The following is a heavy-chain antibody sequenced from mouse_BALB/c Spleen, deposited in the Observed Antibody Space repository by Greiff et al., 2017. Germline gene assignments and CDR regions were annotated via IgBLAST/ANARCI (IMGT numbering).Heavy chain of an antibody. V-gene: IGHV5-17*02. CDR2: ISSGSSTI. Sequence: EVKVVESGGGLVQPGGSRKLSCAASGFTFSSFGMHWVRQAPEKGLEWVAYISSGSSTIYYADTVKGRFTISRDNPKNTLFLQMTSLRSEDTAMYYCARSQTALVLYYYAMDYWGQGTSVTVSS. CDR3: ARSQTALVLYYYAMDY. CDR1: GFTFSSFG. D-gene: IGHD3-2*01. J-gene: IGHJ4*01.